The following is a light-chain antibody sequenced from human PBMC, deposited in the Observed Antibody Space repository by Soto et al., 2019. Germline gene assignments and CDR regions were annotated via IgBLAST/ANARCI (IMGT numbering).Light chain of an antibody. V-gene: IGKV1-5*03. J-gene: IGKJ1*01. CDR2: KAS. CDR1: QSTSSW. Sequence: DIQMTQSPSTLSASVGDRVTITCRASQSTSSWLAWYQQKPGKAPKLLIYKASSLESGVPSRFSGSGSGTEFTLTISSLQPDDFATYYCQQYSSYPWTFGQGTKVDIK. CDR3: QQYSSYPWT.